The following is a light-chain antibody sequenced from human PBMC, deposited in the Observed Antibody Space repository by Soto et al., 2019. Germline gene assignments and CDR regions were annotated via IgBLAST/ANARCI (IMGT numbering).Light chain of an antibody. CDR1: SSDVGDYNY. J-gene: IGLJ1*01. CDR2: EVN. CDR3: SSYAGSLYV. Sequence: QSALTQPPSASGSPGQSVTICCTGTSSDVGDYNYVSWYQQHPGKAPKLMIYEVNKRPSGVPDRFSGSKSGNTASLTVSGLQAEDEADYYCSSYAGSLYVFGTGTKLTVL. V-gene: IGLV2-8*01.